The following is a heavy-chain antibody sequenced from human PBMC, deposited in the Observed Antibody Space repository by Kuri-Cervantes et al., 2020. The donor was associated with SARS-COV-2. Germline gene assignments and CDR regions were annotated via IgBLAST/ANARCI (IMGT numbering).Heavy chain of an antibody. V-gene: IGHV3-23*01. CDR1: GFTFSSYA. D-gene: IGHD6-19*01. Sequence: GESLKISCAASGFTFSSYAMSWVRQAPGKELEWVSAISGSGGSTYYADSVKGRFTISRDNSKNTLYLQMNSLRAEDTAVYYCAKDWLPDDAFDIWGQGTMVTVSS. J-gene: IGHJ3*02. CDR2: ISGSGGST. CDR3: AKDWLPDDAFDI.